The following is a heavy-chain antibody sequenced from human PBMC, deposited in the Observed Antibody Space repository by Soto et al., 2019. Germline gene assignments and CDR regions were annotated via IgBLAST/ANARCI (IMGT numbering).Heavy chain of an antibody. V-gene: IGHV1-18*04. Sequence: GPAVKVTWNAYGYTFTSHGISWVLQAPGQGLEWMGWISAYNGNTNYAQKLQGRVTMTTDTSTSTAYMELRSLRSDDTAVYYCARVEQLERRNYYYGMDVWGQGTTVTVSS. D-gene: IGHD1-1*01. CDR2: ISAYNGNT. CDR3: ARVEQLERRNYYYGMDV. CDR1: GYTFTSHG. J-gene: IGHJ6*02.